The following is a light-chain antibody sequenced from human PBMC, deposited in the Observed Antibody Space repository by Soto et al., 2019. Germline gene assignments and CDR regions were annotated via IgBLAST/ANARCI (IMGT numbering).Light chain of an antibody. CDR1: SGHSSYA. V-gene: IGLV4-69*01. Sequence: QLVLTQSPSASASLGASVKLTCTLSSGHSSYAIALHQQQPEKGPRYLMKLNSDGSHSTGDGIPDRFSGSSSGAERYLTISSLQSEDEDDYYCQTWGTGSRLLVFGGGPKVTVL. CDR2: LNSDGSH. CDR3: QTWGTGSRLLV. J-gene: IGLJ2*01.